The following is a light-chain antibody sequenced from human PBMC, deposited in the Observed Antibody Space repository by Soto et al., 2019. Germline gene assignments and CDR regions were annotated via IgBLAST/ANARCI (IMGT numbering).Light chain of an antibody. J-gene: IGKJ1*01. CDR1: QSVSSN. CDR2: GAS. V-gene: IGKV3-15*01. Sequence: ERVMTQSPATLSVSPGERATLSCRASQSVSSNLAWYQQKPGQAPRLLIYGASTRATGIPARFSGSGSGTEFTLTISSLQSEDFAFYYCQQYNNWPQTFGHGTKVEIK. CDR3: QQYNNWPQT.